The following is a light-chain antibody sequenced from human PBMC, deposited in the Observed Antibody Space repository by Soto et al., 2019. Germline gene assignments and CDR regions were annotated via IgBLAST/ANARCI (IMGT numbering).Light chain of an antibody. CDR2: DAY. J-gene: IGKJ5*01. V-gene: IGKV3-11*01. CDR3: QQRHMWPIT. CDR1: QSFRGL. Sequence: EVVLTQSPVTLSLSPGERATLSGRASQSFRGLLAWYQQKPGQAPRLIIYDAYNRATGIPPRFSGSGSGTDFTLTISSLEPEDSAVYYCQQRHMWPITFGQGTRLEIK.